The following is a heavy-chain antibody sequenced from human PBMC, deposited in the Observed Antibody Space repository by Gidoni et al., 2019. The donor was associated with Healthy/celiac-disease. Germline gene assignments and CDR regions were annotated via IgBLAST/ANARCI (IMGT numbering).Heavy chain of an antibody. D-gene: IGHD2-8*02. CDR2: ISGSGGST. CDR1: GFTFSSYA. J-gene: IGHJ4*02. V-gene: IGHV3-23*01. Sequence: EVQLLESGGGLVQPGGSLRLSCAASGFTFSSYAMSWVRQAPGKGLEWVSAISGSGGSTYYADSVKGRFTISRDNSKNTLYLQMNSLRAEDTAVYDCAKSPIPGGVSAPNWGQGTLVTVSS. CDR3: AKSPIPGGVSAPN.